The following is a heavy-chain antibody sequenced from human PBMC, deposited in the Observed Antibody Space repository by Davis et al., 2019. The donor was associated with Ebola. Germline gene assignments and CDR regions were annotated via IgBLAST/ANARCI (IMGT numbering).Heavy chain of an antibody. CDR3: AREGSSGWYHFDY. Sequence: GESLKISCAASGFTFSSYGMHWVRQAPGKGLEWVAVIWYDGSNKYYADSVKGRFTISRDNSKNTLYLQMNSLRAEDTAVYYCAREGSSGWYHFDYWGQGTLVTVSS. V-gene: IGHV3-33*01. D-gene: IGHD6-19*01. CDR1: GFTFSSYG. CDR2: IWYDGSNK. J-gene: IGHJ4*02.